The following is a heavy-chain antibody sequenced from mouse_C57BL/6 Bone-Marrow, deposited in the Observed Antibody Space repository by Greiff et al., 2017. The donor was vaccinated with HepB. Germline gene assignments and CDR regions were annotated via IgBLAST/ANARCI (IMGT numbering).Heavy chain of an antibody. CDR3: ARHYYGSSYVRFAY. D-gene: IGHD1-1*01. J-gene: IGHJ3*01. CDR1: GYTFTDYN. Sequence: EVKLQESGPELVKPGASVKIPCKASGYTFTDYNMDWVKQSHGKSLEWIGDINPNNGGTIYNQKFKGKATLTVDKSSSTAYMELRSLTSEDTAAYYCARHYYGSSYVRFAYWGQGTLVTVSA. V-gene: IGHV1-18*01. CDR2: INPNNGGT.